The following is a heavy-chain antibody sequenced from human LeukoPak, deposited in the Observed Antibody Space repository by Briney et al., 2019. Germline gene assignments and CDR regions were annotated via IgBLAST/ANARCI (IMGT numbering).Heavy chain of an antibody. CDR1: GFTFSSYG. V-gene: IGHV3-30*02. Sequence: PGGSLRLSCAASGFTFSSYGMHWVRQAPGKGLEWVAFIRYDGSNKYYADSVKGRFTISRDNSKNTLYLQMNSLRAEDTAVYYCAKDPKTTVVTIYYSDYWGQGTLVTVSS. D-gene: IGHD4-23*01. J-gene: IGHJ4*02. CDR2: IRYDGSNK. CDR3: AKDPKTTVVTIYYSDY.